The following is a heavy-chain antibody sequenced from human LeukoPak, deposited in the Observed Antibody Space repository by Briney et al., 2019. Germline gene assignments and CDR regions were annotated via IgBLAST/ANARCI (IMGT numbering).Heavy chain of an antibody. CDR3: ARGSFLTLVSTGYYYYMDV. CDR1: GYTFTSYD. D-gene: IGHD6-6*01. Sequence: ASVKVSCKASGYTFTSYDINWVRQATGQGLEWMGWMNPNSGNTGYAQKFQGRVTITRNTSISTAYMELSSLRSEDTAVYYCARGSFLTLVSTGYYYYMDVWGKGTTVTVSS. V-gene: IGHV1-8*03. CDR2: MNPNSGNT. J-gene: IGHJ6*03.